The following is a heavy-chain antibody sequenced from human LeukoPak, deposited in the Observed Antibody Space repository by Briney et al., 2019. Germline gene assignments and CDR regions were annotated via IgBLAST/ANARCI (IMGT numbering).Heavy chain of an antibody. V-gene: IGHV3-30*18. CDR3: AKDSAAPSSPADY. CDR2: ISNDGSKK. J-gene: IGHJ4*02. D-gene: IGHD6-6*01. Sequence: PGGSLRLSCAASGFTFSSYGMHWVRQAPGKGLDWVAVISNDGSKKYYADSVKGRFSISRDNSKNTLSLQVSSLRTEDTAVYYCAKDSAAPSSPADYWGQGTLVTVSS. CDR1: GFTFSSYG.